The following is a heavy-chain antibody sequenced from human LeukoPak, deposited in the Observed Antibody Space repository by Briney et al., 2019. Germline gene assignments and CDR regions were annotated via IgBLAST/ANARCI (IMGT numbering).Heavy chain of an antibody. Sequence: SVKVSCKASGGTFSSYAISWVRQAPGRGLEWMGRIIPIFGTANYAQKFQGRVTITTDESTSTAYMELSSLRSEDTAVYYCARDPGYSSSGPVDYWGQGTLVTVSS. J-gene: IGHJ4*02. V-gene: IGHV1-69*05. D-gene: IGHD6-13*01. CDR2: IIPIFGTA. CDR1: GGTFSSYA. CDR3: ARDPGYSSSGPVDY.